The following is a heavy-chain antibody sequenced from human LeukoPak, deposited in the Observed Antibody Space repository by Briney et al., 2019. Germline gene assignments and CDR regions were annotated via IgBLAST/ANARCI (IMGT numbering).Heavy chain of an antibody. V-gene: IGHV4-39*07. CDR1: GDSLTIGTPG. CDR3: ARGGLYWFDP. CDR2: IHYSGNT. J-gene: IGHJ5*02. Sequence: SETLSPTCTVSGDSLTIGTPGWGCTRQPAGNCLEWIGRIHYSGNTKYNPSLNGRLSISVDTSKNQFSLNITPVTAADTAVYYCARGGLYWFDPWGQGTQVTVSS. D-gene: IGHD3-10*01.